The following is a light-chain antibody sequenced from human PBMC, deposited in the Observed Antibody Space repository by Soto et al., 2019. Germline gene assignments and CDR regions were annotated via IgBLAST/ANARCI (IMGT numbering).Light chain of an antibody. CDR2: DAS. V-gene: IGKV3-11*01. CDR1: QNIDTY. Sequence: EIVLTQSPATLALSPGQRATLSCRASQNIDTYLAWYQQKPGQAPRLLIYDASNRATGIPARFSGSGSGTDFTLTISSLEPEDFAIYYCQHRYNFPLTFGGGTKVEI. J-gene: IGKJ4*01. CDR3: QHRYNFPLT.